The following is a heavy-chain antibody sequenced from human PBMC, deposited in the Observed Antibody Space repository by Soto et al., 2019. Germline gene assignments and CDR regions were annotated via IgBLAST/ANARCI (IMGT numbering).Heavy chain of an antibody. CDR3: AKDGVGYSSSWYRWDYYYYGMDV. J-gene: IGHJ6*02. CDR2: ITSGSSTI. CDR1: GFTFNSYS. Sequence: HPGGSLRLSCVVSGFTFNSYSMDWVRQAPGKGLEWVSYITSGSSTIHYADSVKGRFTISRDNAKNSVYLQMNSLRAEDTAVYYCAKDGVGYSSSWYRWDYYYYGMDVWGQGTTVTLSS. D-gene: IGHD6-13*01. V-gene: IGHV3-48*01.